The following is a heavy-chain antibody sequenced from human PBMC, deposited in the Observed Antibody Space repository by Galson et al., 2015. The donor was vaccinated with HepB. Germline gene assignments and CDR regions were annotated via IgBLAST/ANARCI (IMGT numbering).Heavy chain of an antibody. V-gene: IGHV4-39*01. CDR1: GGSISRSSYY. CDR2: VYYTGIT. D-gene: IGHD5/OR15-5a*01. Sequence: SETLSLTCTVSGGSISRSSYYWAWIRQPPGKGLEWIGNVYYTGITYYNPSLKSRVSISVDTSKNQFSLSLSSVTAADTAVYYCAHWGVYTSFNYWGQGTLVTVSS. J-gene: IGHJ4*02. CDR3: AHWGVYTSFNY.